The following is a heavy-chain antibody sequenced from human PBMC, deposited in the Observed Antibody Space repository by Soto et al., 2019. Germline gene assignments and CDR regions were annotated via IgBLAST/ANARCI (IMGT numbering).Heavy chain of an antibody. J-gene: IGHJ4*02. CDR2: RYYSEST. V-gene: IGHV4-31*03. Sequence: SETLSLTCTVSGGCITTGGYYWSWIRQLPGKGLEWIGHRYYSESTYYNPSLKSRVSISLDTSKNQFSLKLSFVTAADTAMYYCARTKFSGGSCSSWSLHYSCQGPPLTVSS. D-gene: IGHD2-15*01. CDR1: GGCITTGGYY. CDR3: ARTKFSGGSCSSWSLHY.